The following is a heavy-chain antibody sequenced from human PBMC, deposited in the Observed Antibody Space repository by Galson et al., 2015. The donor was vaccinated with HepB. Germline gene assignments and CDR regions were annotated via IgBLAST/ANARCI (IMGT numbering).Heavy chain of an antibody. CDR2: INAGNGNT. J-gene: IGHJ5*02. V-gene: IGHV1-3*01. D-gene: IGHD6-13*01. Sequence: SVKVSCKASGYTFTSYAMHWVRQAPGQRLEWMGWINAGNGNTKYSQKFQGRVTITRDTSASTAYMELSSLRSEDTAVYYCARSPQLVRSRYWFDPWGQGTLVTVSS. CDR1: GYTFTSYA. CDR3: ARSPQLVRSRYWFDP.